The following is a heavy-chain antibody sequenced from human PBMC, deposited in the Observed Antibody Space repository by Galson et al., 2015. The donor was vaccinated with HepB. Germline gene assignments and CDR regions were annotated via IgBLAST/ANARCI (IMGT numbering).Heavy chain of an antibody. CDR3: ARGRIAAAVYYGMDV. J-gene: IGHJ6*02. CDR1: GGSFSGYY. D-gene: IGHD6-13*01. CDR2: INHSGST. Sequence: LSLTCAVYGGSFSGYYWSWIRQPPGKGLEWIGEINHSGSTNYNPSLKSRVTISVDTSKNQFSLKLSSVTAADTAVYYCARGRIAAAVYYGMDVWGQGTTVTVSS. V-gene: IGHV4-34*01.